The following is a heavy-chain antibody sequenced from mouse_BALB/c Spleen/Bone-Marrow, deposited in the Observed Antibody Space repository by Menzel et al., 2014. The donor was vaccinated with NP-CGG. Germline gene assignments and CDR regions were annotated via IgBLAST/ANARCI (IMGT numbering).Heavy chain of an antibody. J-gene: IGHJ2*01. Sequence: QVQLKESGAELAKPGASVKMSCKASGYTFTSYWMHWVKQRPGQGLEWIGYINPSTTYSAYNQKFKDKATLTADKSSSTAYMQLSSQTSEDSAVYYCALYYRYDYFDYWGQGTTLTVSS. CDR2: INPSTTYS. CDR3: ALYYRYDYFDY. V-gene: IGHV1-7*01. CDR1: GYTFTSYW. D-gene: IGHD2-14*01.